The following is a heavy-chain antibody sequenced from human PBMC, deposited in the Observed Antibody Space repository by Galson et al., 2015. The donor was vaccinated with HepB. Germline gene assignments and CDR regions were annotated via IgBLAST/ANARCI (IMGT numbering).Heavy chain of an antibody. J-gene: IGHJ4*02. CDR3: ARTYCGGDCYFLTEKNDY. CDR2: IYYSGST. D-gene: IGHD2-21*02. V-gene: IGHV4-39*01. CDR1: GGSISSSSYY. Sequence: SLTCTVSGGSISSSSYYWGWIRQPPGKGLEWIGSIYYSGSTYYNPSLKSRVTISVDTSKNQFSLKLSSVTAADTAVYYCARTYCGGDCYFLTEKNDYWGQGTLVTVSS.